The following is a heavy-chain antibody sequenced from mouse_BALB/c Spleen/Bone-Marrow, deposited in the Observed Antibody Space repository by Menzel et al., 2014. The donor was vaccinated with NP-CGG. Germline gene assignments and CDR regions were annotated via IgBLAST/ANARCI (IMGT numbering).Heavy chain of an antibody. J-gene: IGHJ1*01. CDR3: ATMITDWYFDV. V-gene: IGHV14-3*02. D-gene: IGHD2-4*01. Sequence: EVNVVESGAELVKPGASVKLSRTASGFNIKDTYMHWVKQRPEQGLEWIGRIDPANGNTKYDPKFQGKATITADTSSNTAYLQLSSLTSEDTAVYYCATMITDWYFDVWGAGTTVTVSS. CDR1: GFNIKDTY. CDR2: IDPANGNT.